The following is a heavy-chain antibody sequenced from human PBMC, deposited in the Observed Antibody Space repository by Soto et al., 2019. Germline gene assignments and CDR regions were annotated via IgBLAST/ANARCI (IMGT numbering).Heavy chain of an antibody. CDR3: ASRWGRTFDY. V-gene: IGHV4-59*08. CDR1: GGSISSYY. CDR2: IYYSGST. D-gene: IGHD1-26*01. Sequence: QVQLQESGPGLVKPSETLSLTCTVSGGSISSYYWSWIRQPPGKGLEWIGYIYYSGSTNYNPSLMRRVTMSVDTAKNQFSLKLSSVTAADTAVYYCASRWGRTFDYWGQGTLVTVSS. J-gene: IGHJ4*02.